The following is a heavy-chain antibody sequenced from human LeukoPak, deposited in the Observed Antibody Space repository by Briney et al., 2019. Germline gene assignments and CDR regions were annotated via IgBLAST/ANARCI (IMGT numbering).Heavy chain of an antibody. CDR2: IYYSGST. V-gene: IGHV4-39*01. J-gene: IGHJ4*02. CDR3: ARGVSDYGDYSSMAFDY. D-gene: IGHD4-17*01. CDR1: GGSISSSSYY. Sequence: PSETLSLTCTVSGGSISSSSYYWGWIRQPPGKGLEWIGSIYYSGSTYYNPSLKSRVTISVDTSKNQFSLKLSSVTAADTAVYYCARGVSDYGDYSSMAFDYWGQGTLVTVSS.